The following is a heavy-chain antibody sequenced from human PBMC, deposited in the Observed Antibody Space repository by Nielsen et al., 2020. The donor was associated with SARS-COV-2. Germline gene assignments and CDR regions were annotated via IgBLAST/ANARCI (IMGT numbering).Heavy chain of an antibody. V-gene: IGHV4-34*01. CDR1: GGSFSGYY. Sequence: SETLSLTCAVYGGSFSGYYWSWIRQPPGKGLEWIGEINHSGSTNYNPSLKSRVTISVDTSKNQFSLKLSFVTAADTAVYYCARGTRRDGYNYEAGWGQGTLVTVSS. CDR3: ARGTRRDGYNYEAG. J-gene: IGHJ4*02. D-gene: IGHD5-24*01. CDR2: INHSGST.